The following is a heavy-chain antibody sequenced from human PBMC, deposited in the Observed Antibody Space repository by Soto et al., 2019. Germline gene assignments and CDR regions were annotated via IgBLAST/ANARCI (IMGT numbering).Heavy chain of an antibody. J-gene: IGHJ6*02. D-gene: IGHD3-16*02. V-gene: IGHV4-34*01. CDR3: ARGRDYVWGSYRTLYYYGMDV. CDR1: GGSFSGYY. Sequence: SETLSLTCAVYGGSFSGYYWSWIRQPPGKGLERIGEIDHSGSTNYNPSLKSRVTISVDTSKNQFSLKLSSVTAADTAVYYCARGRDYVWGSYRTLYYYGMDVWGQGTTVTVSS. CDR2: IDHSGST.